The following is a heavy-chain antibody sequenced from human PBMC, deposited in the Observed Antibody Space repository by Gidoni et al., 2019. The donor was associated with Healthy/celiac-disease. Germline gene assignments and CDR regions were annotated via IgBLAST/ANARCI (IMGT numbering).Heavy chain of an antibody. CDR1: GYTFTSSG. J-gene: IGHJ3*02. Sequence: QVQLVQSGAEVKKPAASLKVSCKASGYTFTSSGISWVRQAPGQGLEWMGWISAYNGNTNDAQKLQGRVTMTTDTSTSTAYMELRSLRSDDTAVYYCAGIAVAGHVGVFDIWGQGTMVTVSS. CDR2: ISAYNGNT. V-gene: IGHV1-18*04. CDR3: AGIAVAGHVGVFDI. D-gene: IGHD6-19*01.